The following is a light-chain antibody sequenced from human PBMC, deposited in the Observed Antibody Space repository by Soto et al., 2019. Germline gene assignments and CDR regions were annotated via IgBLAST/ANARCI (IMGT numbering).Light chain of an antibody. J-gene: IGLJ1*01. CDR2: DVS. V-gene: IGLV2-11*01. CDR3: CSYAGSYTFARNV. CDR1: SRDVGGYDY. Sequence: QSALTQPRSVSGSPGQSVTISCTGTSRDVGGYDYVSWYQQHPGEAPKLMIHDVSERPSGVPDRFSGSKSGNTASLTISGLQAEDEADYYCCSYAGSYTFARNVFGTGTKLTVL.